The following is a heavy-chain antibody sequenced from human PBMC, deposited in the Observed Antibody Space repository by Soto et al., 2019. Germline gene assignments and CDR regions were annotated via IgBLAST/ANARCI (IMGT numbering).Heavy chain of an antibody. V-gene: IGHV3-30*18. CDR3: AKDKDYPLDY. CDR2: ISYDGSNK. D-gene: IGHD2-15*01. Sequence: PGGSLRLSCAASGFTFSSYGMHWVRQAPGKGLEWVAVISYDGSNKYYADSVKGRFTISRDNSKNTLYLQVNSLRAEDTAVYYCAKDKDYPLDYWGQGTLVTVSS. CDR1: GFTFSSYG. J-gene: IGHJ4*02.